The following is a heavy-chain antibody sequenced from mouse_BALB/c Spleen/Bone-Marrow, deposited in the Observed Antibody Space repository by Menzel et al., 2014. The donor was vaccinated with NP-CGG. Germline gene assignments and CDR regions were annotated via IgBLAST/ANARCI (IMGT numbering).Heavy chain of an antibody. CDR2: ILPGSGST. Sequence: VQRVESGAELMKPGASVKISCKATGYTFSSYWIEWVKQRPGHGLEWIGEILPGSGSTNYSEKFKGKATFTADTSSNTAYIQLSSLTSEDSAVYYCARVSDGYYSYWYFDVWGAGTTVTVSS. D-gene: IGHD2-3*01. V-gene: IGHV1-9*01. J-gene: IGHJ1*01. CDR1: GYTFSSYW. CDR3: ARVSDGYYSYWYFDV.